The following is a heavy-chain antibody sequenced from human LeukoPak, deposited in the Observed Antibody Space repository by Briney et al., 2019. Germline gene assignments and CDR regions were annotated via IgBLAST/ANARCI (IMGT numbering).Heavy chain of an antibody. Sequence: ASVKVSCKASVYTFTSYGISWVRQAPGQGLEWMGWISAYNRKTNYARSLQGRVTMTTDTSTSTAYMELRSLRSDDTAVYYCARDQLRLGELSTTDYWGQGTLVTVSS. V-gene: IGHV1-18*01. J-gene: IGHJ4*02. CDR2: ISAYNRKT. D-gene: IGHD3-16*02. CDR1: VYTFTSYG. CDR3: ARDQLRLGELSTTDY.